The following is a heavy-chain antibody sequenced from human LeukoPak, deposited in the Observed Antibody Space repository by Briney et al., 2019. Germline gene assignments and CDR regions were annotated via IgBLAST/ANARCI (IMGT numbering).Heavy chain of an antibody. D-gene: IGHD6-13*01. Sequence: GGSLRLSCAASGFTVSSNYMSWVRQAPGKGLEWVSVIYSGGSTYYADSVKGRFTISRDNSKNTLHLQMKSLRAEDAAVYYCARSIAAVGPFDYWGQGTLVAVSS. V-gene: IGHV3-53*01. CDR1: GFTVSSNY. CDR2: IYSGGST. CDR3: ARSIAAVGPFDY. J-gene: IGHJ4*02.